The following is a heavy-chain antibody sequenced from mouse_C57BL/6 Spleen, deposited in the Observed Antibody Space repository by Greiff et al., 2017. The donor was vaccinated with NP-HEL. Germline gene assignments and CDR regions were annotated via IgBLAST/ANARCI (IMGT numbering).Heavy chain of an antibody. J-gene: IGHJ2*01. CDR3: ARGGNWYFDY. D-gene: IGHD2-1*01. Sequence: QVQLQQPGAELVMPGASVKLSCKASGYTFTSYWMHWVKQRPGQGLEWIGEIDPSDSYTNYNQKFKGKSTLTVDKSSSTAYMQLSSLTSEDSAVYYCARGGNWYFDYWGQVTTLTVSS. CDR1: GYTFTSYW. CDR2: IDPSDSYT. V-gene: IGHV1-69*01.